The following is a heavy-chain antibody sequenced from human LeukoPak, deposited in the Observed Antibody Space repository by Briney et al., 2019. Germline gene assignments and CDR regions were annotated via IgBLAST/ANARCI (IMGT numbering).Heavy chain of an antibody. J-gene: IGHJ5*02. Sequence: ASVKVSCKASGYTFTSYGISWVRQAPGQGLERMGWISGYNGYTHYAHNLQGRVTMTTDTSTSTAYMELRSLRSDDTAVYYCARDEARYSSGYYPNWFDPWGQGTLVTVPS. CDR3: ARDEARYSSGYYPNWFDP. CDR2: ISGYNGYT. CDR1: GYTFTSYG. D-gene: IGHD3-22*01. V-gene: IGHV1-18*01.